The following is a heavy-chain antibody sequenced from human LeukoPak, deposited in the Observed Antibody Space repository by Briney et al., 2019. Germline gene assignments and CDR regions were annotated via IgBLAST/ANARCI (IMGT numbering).Heavy chain of an antibody. Sequence: GESRKISGKGSEYSFTSYSSGWVRQMPGKGLKWMRIIDPGDSDTRYSPCLEGPVHISEDQSISPAYLPWSSLKAPDTAMYYCARSLGQWLVTGFDYWGQGTLVIVSS. D-gene: IGHD6-19*01. CDR2: IDPGDSDT. J-gene: IGHJ4*02. CDR1: EYSFTSYS. V-gene: IGHV5-51*01. CDR3: ARSLGQWLVTGFDY.